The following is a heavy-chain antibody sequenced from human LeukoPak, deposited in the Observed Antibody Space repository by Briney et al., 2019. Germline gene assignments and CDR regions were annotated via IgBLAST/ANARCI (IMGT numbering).Heavy chain of an antibody. CDR2: TKPDGSAE. V-gene: IGHV3-7*01. D-gene: IGHD2-15*01. Sequence: GGSLRLSCAASGFTFRNYWMGRVRQAPGKGLEWVANTKPDGSAEYYADSVRGRFTASRDNANNLLYLQMNRLRAEDTAVYYCARDGGLHTNFDYWGQGTLLTVSS. CDR3: ARDGGLHTNFDY. CDR1: GFTFRNYW. J-gene: IGHJ4*02.